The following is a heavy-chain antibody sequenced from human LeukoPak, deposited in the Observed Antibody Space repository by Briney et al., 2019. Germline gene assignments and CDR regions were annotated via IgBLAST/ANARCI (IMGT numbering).Heavy chain of an antibody. CDR2: IRYDGSNK. V-gene: IGHV3-30*02. D-gene: IGHD6-19*01. J-gene: IGHJ4*02. Sequence: GGSLRLSCAASGFTFNNYGMHWVRQAPGKGLEWVTFIRYDGSNKYYADSVKGRFTISRDNSKNTLYLQMNSLRAEDTAVYYCAKAGRYSSGCADYWGQGTLVTVSS. CDR1: GFTFNNYG. CDR3: AKAGRYSSGCADY.